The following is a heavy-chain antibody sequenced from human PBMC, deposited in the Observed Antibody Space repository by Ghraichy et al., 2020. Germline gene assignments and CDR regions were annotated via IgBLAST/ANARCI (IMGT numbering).Heavy chain of an antibody. CDR1: GGTFSSYA. Sequence: SVKVSCKASGGTFSSYAISWVRQAPGQGLEWMGGIIPIFGTANYAQKFQGRVTITADESTSTAYMELSSLRSEDTAVYYCAFGQLSPFLYYYYSYMDVWGKGTTVTVSS. CDR3: AFGQLSPFLYYYYSYMDV. D-gene: IGHD3-10*01. V-gene: IGHV1-69*13. CDR2: IIPIFGTA. J-gene: IGHJ6*03.